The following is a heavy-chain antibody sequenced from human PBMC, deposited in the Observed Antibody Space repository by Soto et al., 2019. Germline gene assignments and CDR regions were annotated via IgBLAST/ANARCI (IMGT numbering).Heavy chain of an antibody. J-gene: IGHJ6*02. CDR2: MYYSGST. Sequence: SETLSLTCTVSGGSISSYYWSWIRQPPGKGLEWIGYMYYSGSTNYNPSLKSRVTISVDTSKKQFSLKLSSVTAADTAVYYCARGSGNYYYYGLDVWGQGTTVTV. CDR1: GGSISSYY. CDR3: ARGSGNYYYYGLDV. D-gene: IGHD1-26*01. V-gene: IGHV4-59*01.